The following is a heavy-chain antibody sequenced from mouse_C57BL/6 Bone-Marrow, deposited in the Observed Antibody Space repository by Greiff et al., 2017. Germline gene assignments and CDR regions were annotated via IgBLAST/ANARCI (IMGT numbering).Heavy chain of an antibody. J-gene: IGHJ3*01. CDR3: ARPDYYYGSSRFAY. CDR1: GYTFTGYW. Sequence: VQVVESGAELMKPGASVKLSCKATGYTFTGYWIEWVKQRPGHGLEWIGEILPGSGSTNYNEKFKGKATFTADTSSNTAYMQLSSLTTEDSAIYYCARPDYYYGSSRFAYWGQGTLVTVSA. D-gene: IGHD1-1*01. CDR2: ILPGSGST. V-gene: IGHV1-9*01.